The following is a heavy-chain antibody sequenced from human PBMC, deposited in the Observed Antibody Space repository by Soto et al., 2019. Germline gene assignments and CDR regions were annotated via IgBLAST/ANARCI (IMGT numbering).Heavy chain of an antibody. V-gene: IGHV1-69*02. D-gene: IGHD3-16*01. CDR3: ARSGLTAFITTIGDFFDS. CDR1: EDTFTTST. CDR2: ITPNLGIA. Sequence: QVQLVQSGNEVNRPGASVRVSCKASEDTFTTSTITWVRQAPGQGLEWMGSITPNLGIAKYAPKFQDTVTIIADTSTSTAYMELSRPRSEDAAIYYCARSGLTAFITTIGDFFDSWGQGTLVPVSS. J-gene: IGHJ4*02.